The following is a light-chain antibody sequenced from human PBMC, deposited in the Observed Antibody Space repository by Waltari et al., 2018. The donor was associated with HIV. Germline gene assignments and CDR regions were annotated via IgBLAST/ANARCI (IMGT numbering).Light chain of an antibody. V-gene: IGKV3-11*01. CDR2: AAS. CDR3: QQRVNWPIT. Sequence: EIVLTQSPASLSLSPGERATLSCRASQSVSSPLAWYQHKPGQAPRLLIYAASSRATGIPARFSGSGSVTDFTLTISSLEPGDFVVYYCQQRVNWPITFGQGTRLEIK. CDR1: QSVSSP. J-gene: IGKJ5*01.